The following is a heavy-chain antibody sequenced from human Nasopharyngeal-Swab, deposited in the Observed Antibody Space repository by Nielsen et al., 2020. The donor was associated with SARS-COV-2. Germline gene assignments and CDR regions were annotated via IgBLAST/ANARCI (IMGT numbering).Heavy chain of an antibody. Sequence: SVKVSCKASGFTFTSSAVQWVRQARGQRLEWIGWIVVGSGNTNYAQKFQERVTITRDMSTSTAYMELRSLRSDDTAVYYCARCVGWELLPAWDYWGQGTLVTVSS. V-gene: IGHV1-58*01. CDR3: ARCVGWELLPAWDY. CDR2: IVVGSGNT. CDR1: GFTFTSSA. J-gene: IGHJ4*02. D-gene: IGHD1-26*01.